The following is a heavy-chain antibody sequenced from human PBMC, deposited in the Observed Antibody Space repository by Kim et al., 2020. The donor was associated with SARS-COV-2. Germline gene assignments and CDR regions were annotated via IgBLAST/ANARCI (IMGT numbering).Heavy chain of an antibody. CDR3: ARGFLQFYDFDF. J-gene: IGHJ4*02. V-gene: IGHV4-31*03. CDR1: GGAISSGGYY. CDR2: ISFDGNT. Sequence: SQTLSLTCTVSGGAISSGGYYWRWIRHYPGKGLEWIGYISFDGNTYYNPSLKSRLTLSADTSQNRFSLNLSSVTAADAAVYYCARGFLQFYDFDFWGQGALVTVSS. D-gene: IGHD3-3*01.